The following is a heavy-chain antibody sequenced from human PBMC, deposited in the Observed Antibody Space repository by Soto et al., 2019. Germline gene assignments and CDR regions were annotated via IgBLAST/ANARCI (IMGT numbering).Heavy chain of an antibody. CDR3: AITAMINRDSSTSFDY. CDR2: IKSKSDGETA. D-gene: IGHD5-18*01. J-gene: IGHJ4*02. V-gene: IGHV3-15*01. Sequence: EVQLVESGGGSVKPGGSLRLSCAASGLTFSNVWMTWVRQAPGKGLEWVGRIKSKSDGETADVAAPVKARFTISRDDSKNTVFLEMNSLKSVDTALYYCAITAMINRDSSTSFDYWGRGTQVTVSS. CDR1: GLTFSNVW.